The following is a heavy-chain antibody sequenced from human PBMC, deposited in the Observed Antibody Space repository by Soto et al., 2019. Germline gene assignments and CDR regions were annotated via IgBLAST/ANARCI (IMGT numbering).Heavy chain of an antibody. Sequence: GSLRLSCAASGFTFNSYAMSWGRQAPGKGLEWVSAISAGSTYYADSVKGRFSISRDNTKNTLSLQTNSLRAEDTAVYYCAKDLKGLRDGMDVSGQGTKVTVSS. J-gene: IGHJ6*02. CDR2: ISAGST. CDR1: GFTFNSYA. CDR3: AKDLKGLRDGMDV. V-gene: IGHV3-23*01.